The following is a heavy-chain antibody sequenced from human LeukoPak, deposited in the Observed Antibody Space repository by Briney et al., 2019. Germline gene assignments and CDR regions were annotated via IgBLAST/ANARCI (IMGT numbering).Heavy chain of an antibody. J-gene: IGHJ4*02. CDR3: AKSDCGSIGCKLLNY. CDR1: GFNFNNHA. Sequence: GGPLRLSCAASGFNFNNHAMSWVRQAPGKGLEWVSAISGGGDATKYADSVKGRFTISRDNSKNTLSLQMNSLRAEDTAVYYCAKSDCGSIGCKLLNYWGQGTLVTVSS. V-gene: IGHV3-23*01. D-gene: IGHD2-2*01. CDR2: ISGGGDAT.